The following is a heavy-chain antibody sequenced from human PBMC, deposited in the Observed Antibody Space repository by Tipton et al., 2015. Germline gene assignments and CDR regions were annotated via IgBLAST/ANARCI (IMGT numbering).Heavy chain of an antibody. CDR3: ARDPGSYDYGGNGPPYGKDV. V-gene: IGHV1-18*01. CDR1: GYTFTNYG. J-gene: IGHJ6*02. Sequence: QLVQSGAEVRKPGASVKVSCKASGYTFTNYGITWARQAPGQGLEWMGWISAYNGHTNYAQKLQGRVTMTTDTSTSTVYMELRSLRSDDTAVYYCARDPGSYDYGGNGPPYGKDVWGQGTTVTVSS. D-gene: IGHD4-23*01. CDR2: ISAYNGHT.